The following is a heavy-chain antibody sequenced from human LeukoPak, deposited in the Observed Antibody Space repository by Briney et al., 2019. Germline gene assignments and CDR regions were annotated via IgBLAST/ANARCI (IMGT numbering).Heavy chain of an antibody. J-gene: IGHJ4*02. Sequence: PGGSLRLSCAASGFTFSIYAMSWVRQAPGKGLEWVSVTSGSGGSTYYADSVKGRFTISRDNAKNSLYLQMNSLRAEDTAVYYCARGYGSATTRLDYWGQGTLVTVSS. CDR1: GFTFSIYA. V-gene: IGHV3-23*01. D-gene: IGHD1-1*01. CDR2: TSGSGGST. CDR3: ARGYGSATTRLDY.